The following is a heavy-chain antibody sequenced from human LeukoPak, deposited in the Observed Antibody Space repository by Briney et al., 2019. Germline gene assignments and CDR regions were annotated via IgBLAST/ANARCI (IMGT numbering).Heavy chain of an antibody. Sequence: ASVKVSCMASGYSFTSFGLSWVRHAPGQGPEWMGWISAASGSTNYAQKFQDRVTMTTDTSTTTVYMELRSLRSDDTAVYYCAKEQEGTAIGGVFDYWGQGTVVTVSS. D-gene: IGHD2-21*02. CDR2: ISAASGST. CDR1: GYSFTSFG. CDR3: AKEQEGTAIGGVFDY. V-gene: IGHV1-18*01. J-gene: IGHJ4*02.